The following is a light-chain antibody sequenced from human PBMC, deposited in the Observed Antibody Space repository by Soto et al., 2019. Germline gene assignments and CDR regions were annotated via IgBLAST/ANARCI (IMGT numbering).Light chain of an antibody. CDR2: AAS. V-gene: IGKV1-27*01. J-gene: IGKJ4*01. CDR3: QKYNSAPLA. CDR1: QGIGVY. Sequence: DIQMTQSPSSLSASLGDRVTITCRASQGIGVYLAWFQQKPGNVPKLLLYAASTLQSGVPSRFSGSGSGTDFTLTISSLQPEDFATYYCQKYNSAPLAFGEGTKVEIK.